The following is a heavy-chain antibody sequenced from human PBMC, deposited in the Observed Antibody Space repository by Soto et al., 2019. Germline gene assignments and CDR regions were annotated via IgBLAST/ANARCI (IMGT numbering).Heavy chain of an antibody. CDR3: AGVWVGELDQPDYFDY. Sequence: GASVKVSCKASGYTFTSYAISWVRQAPGQGLEWMGWISAYNGNTNYAQKLQGRVTMTTDTSTSTAYMELRSLRSDDTAVYYCAGVWVGELDQPDYFDYWGQGTLVTVS. V-gene: IGHV1-18*01. D-gene: IGHD3-10*01. CDR1: GYTFTSYA. J-gene: IGHJ4*02. CDR2: ISAYNGNT.